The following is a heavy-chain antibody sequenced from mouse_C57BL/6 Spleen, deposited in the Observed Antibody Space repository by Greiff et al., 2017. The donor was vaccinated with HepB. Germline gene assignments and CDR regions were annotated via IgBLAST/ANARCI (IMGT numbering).Heavy chain of an antibody. D-gene: IGHD1-1*01. CDR2: ISDGGSYT. CDR3: ARVTGYGSSLWFAY. CDR1: GFTFSSYA. J-gene: IGHJ3*01. Sequence: DVHLVESGGGLVKPGGSLKLSCAASGFTFSSYAMSWVRQTPEKRLEWVATISDGGSYTYYPDNVKGRFTISRDNAKNNLYLQMSHLKSEDTAMYYCARVTGYGSSLWFAYWGQGTLVTVSA. V-gene: IGHV5-4*01.